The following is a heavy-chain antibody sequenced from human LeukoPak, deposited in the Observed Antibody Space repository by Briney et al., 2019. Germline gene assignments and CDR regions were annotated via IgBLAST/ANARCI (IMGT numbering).Heavy chain of an antibody. CDR3: ARDFKDRGF. CDR2: ISTDGSDT. D-gene: IGHD3-10*01. Sequence: HLGGSLRLSCAASGFTFTTYWMHWVRQAPGKGLVWVSGISTDGSDTRYADSVKGRFTISRDNAKNTLYLQMNSLTAEDTAVYYCARDFKDRGFWGQGTLVTVSS. CDR1: GFTFTTYW. V-gene: IGHV3-74*01. J-gene: IGHJ4*02.